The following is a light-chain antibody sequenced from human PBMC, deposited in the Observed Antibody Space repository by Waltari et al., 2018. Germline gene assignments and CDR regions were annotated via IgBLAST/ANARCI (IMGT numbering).Light chain of an antibody. CDR2: RNN. V-gene: IGLV10-54*04. CDR1: INNVGNQG. Sequence: QAGLTQPPSVSKGLRQTATLTCTGNINNVGNQGAAWLPQHQGRPPKLLAYRNNKRPSGIPERFSAPRSGNTASLTITGLQPEDEADYYCSAWDSNLSAYVFGTGTKVTVL. CDR3: SAWDSNLSAYV. J-gene: IGLJ1*01.